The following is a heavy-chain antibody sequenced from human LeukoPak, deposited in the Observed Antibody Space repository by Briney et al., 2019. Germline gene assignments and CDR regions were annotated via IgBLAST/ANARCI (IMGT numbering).Heavy chain of an antibody. V-gene: IGHV1-18*01. CDR2: ISAYNGNT. Sequence: ASVKVSCRASGYTFTSYGISWVRQAPGQGLEWMGWISAYNGNTNYAQKLQGRVTMTTDTSTSTAYMELSRLRSDDTAVYYCARDNSLGDSAWWFDPWGQGTLVTVSS. CDR1: GYTFTSYG. CDR3: ARDNSLGDSAWWFDP. J-gene: IGHJ5*02. D-gene: IGHD5-12*01.